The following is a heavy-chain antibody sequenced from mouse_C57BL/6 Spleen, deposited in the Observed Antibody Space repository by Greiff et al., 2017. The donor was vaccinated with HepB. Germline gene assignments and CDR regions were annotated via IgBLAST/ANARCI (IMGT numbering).Heavy chain of an antibody. Sequence: EVMLVESGGGLVKPGGSLKLSCAASGFTFSSYAMSWVRQTPEKRLEWVATISDGGSYTYYPDNVKGRFTISRDNAKNNLYLQMSNLKSEDTAMYYCARVRDWYFDVWGTGTTVTVSS. J-gene: IGHJ1*03. V-gene: IGHV5-4*03. CDR3: ARVRDWYFDV. CDR1: GFTFSSYA. CDR2: ISDGGSYT.